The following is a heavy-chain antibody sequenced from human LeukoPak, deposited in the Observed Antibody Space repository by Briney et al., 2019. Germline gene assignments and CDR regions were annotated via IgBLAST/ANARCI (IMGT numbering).Heavy chain of an antibody. Sequence: SETLSLTCTVSGGSISSGDYYWSWIRQPPGKGLEWIGYIYYSGSTYYNPSLKSRVTMSVDTSKNQFSLKLSSVTATDTAVYYCARELTYADYWGQGTLVTVSS. D-gene: IGHD4/OR15-4a*01. V-gene: IGHV4-30-4*01. CDR3: ARELTYADY. J-gene: IGHJ4*02. CDR2: IYYSGST. CDR1: GGSISSGDYY.